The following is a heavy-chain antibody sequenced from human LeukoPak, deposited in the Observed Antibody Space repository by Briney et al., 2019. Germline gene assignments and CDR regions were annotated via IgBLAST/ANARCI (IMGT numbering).Heavy chain of an antibody. D-gene: IGHD3-22*01. Sequence: GGSLRLPCAASGFTFSNYDMHWVRQAPGKGLEWVAIISYDGSNKYFVDSVKGLFTISRDNSKNTLYLQMNSLRAEDTAVYYCAKGPDRSGYYSLDYWGQGTLVTVSS. CDR1: GFTFSNYD. CDR3: AKGPDRSGYYSLDY. CDR2: ISYDGSNK. V-gene: IGHV3-30*18. J-gene: IGHJ4*02.